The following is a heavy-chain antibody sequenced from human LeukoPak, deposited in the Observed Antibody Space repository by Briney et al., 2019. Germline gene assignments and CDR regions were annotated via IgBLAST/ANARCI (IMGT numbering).Heavy chain of an antibody. CDR1: GFTFSSYW. J-gene: IGHJ4*02. V-gene: IGHV3-74*03. CDR2: INSDGSSI. Sequence: GGSLRLSCAASGFTFSSYWMHWVRQGPGKGLVWVSRINSDGSSITYADSVKGRFTISRDNAKNTLYLQMNNLRVEDTAVYYCAREGRVSGYDSDCWGQGTLVTVSS. D-gene: IGHD5-12*01. CDR3: AREGRVSGYDSDC.